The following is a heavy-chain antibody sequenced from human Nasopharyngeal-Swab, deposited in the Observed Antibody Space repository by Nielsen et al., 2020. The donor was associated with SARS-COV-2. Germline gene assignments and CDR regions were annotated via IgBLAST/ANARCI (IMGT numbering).Heavy chain of an antibody. J-gene: IGHJ5*02. V-gene: IGHV3-23*01. CDR3: AKDSLNISTGSGWFDP. CDR2: ISGSGGST. Sequence: VRQAPGKGLEWVSAISGSGGSTYSADFVKGRFTISRDNSKNTLYLQMNSLRAEDTAVYYCAKDSLNISTGSGWFDPWGQGTQVTVSS. D-gene: IGHD3-9*01.